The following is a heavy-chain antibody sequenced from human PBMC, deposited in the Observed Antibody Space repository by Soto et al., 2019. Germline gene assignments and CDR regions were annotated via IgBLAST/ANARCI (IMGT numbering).Heavy chain of an antibody. CDR2: INYSGDT. D-gene: IGHD2-15*01. J-gene: IGHJ6*02. V-gene: IGHV4-39*01. Sequence: QLQESGPGLVKSSETLSLTCTVSGGSISSDSFYWAWIRQPPGKGLEWIGIINYSGDTYYNPSLAGRLTMSVDTSNQFSLTLRSVTAADTALYYCARNQPQRYCSGGTCRPAYGMDVWGQGTTVIVSS. CDR1: GGSISSDSFY. CDR3: ARNQPQRYCSGGTCRPAYGMDV.